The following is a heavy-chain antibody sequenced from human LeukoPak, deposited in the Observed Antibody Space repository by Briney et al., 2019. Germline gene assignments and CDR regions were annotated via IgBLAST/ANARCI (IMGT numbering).Heavy chain of an antibody. D-gene: IGHD3-3*01. CDR1: GYSFTYYY. CDR2: INTKSGRT. J-gene: IGHJ5*02. Sequence: GASVRVSCKTSGYSFTYYYIHWVRQAPGQGLEWRGWINTKSGRTSSARKFQGRVTMTRDPSITTVYMDMAWLTSDDTAIYFCARADFIDAGPYLIGPWGQGTLVTVSS. V-gene: IGHV1-2*02. CDR3: ARADFIDAGPYLIGP.